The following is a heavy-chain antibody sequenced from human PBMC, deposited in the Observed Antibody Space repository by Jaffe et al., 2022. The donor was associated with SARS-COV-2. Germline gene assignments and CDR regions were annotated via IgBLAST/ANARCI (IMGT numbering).Heavy chain of an antibody. Sequence: QVTLKESGPALVKPTQTLTLTCTFSGFSLSTSKMRVSWLRQPPGKALEWLARIDWDDDKFYSTSLKTRLTISKDTSKNQVVLTMINMDPVDTATYYCARMASSDAFDIWGQGTMVTVSS. CDR2: IDWDDDK. V-gene: IGHV2-70*04. CDR1: GFSLSTSKMR. D-gene: IGHD6-6*01. J-gene: IGHJ3*02. CDR3: ARMASSDAFDI.